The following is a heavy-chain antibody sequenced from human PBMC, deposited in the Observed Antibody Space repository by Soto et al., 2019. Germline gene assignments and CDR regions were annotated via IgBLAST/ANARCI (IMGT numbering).Heavy chain of an antibody. CDR2: IYYSGST. J-gene: IGHJ3*02. V-gene: IGHV4-39*01. D-gene: IGHD6-19*01. Sequence: QLQLQESGPGLVKPSETLSLTCTVSGGSISSSSYYWGWIRQPPGKGLEWIGSIYYSGSTYYNPTLETRDNISVDTYKDQYYLKLSSVTSADTAVYYCARHLFSSGWYLIWGQGKMVTVSS. CDR1: GGSISSSSYY. CDR3: ARHLFSSGWYLI.